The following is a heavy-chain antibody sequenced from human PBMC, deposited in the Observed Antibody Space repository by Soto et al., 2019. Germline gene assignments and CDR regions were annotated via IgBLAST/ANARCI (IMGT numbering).Heavy chain of an antibody. J-gene: IGHJ5*02. V-gene: IGHV1-69*01. CDR3: ARDDYYGSGSYTLGNWFDP. CDR1: GGTFSSYA. Sequence: QVQLVQSGAEVKKPGSSVKVSCKASGGTFSSYAISWVRQAPGQGLEWMGGIIPIFGTANYAQKIQGRVTITAEETTSTAYMERSSLRTEDTAVYYCARDDYYGSGSYTLGNWFDPWGQGTLVTVSS. D-gene: IGHD3-10*01. CDR2: IIPIFGTA.